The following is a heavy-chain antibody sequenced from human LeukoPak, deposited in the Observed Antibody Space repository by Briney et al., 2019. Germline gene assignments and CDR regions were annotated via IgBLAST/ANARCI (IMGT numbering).Heavy chain of an antibody. D-gene: IGHD3-10*02. V-gene: IGHV3-7*01. Sequence: GGSLRLSCAASGFTFSNYWMSWVRQAPGTGLEWVANIKQDGSEEYYVDSVKGRLIISRDNAKNSLYLQMNSLRAEDTAVYYCVRDLRSADYWGQGTLVIVSS. CDR3: VRDLRSADY. CDR2: IKQDGSEE. J-gene: IGHJ4*02. CDR1: GFTFSNYW.